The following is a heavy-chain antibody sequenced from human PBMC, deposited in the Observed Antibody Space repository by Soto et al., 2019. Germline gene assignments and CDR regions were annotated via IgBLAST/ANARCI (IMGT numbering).Heavy chain of an antibody. D-gene: IGHD6-6*01. CDR2: IGTAGDT. Sequence: GGSLRLSCAASGFTFSSYDMHWVRQATGKGLEWVSAIGTAGDTYYPGSVKGRFTISRENAKNSLYLQMNSLRAGDTAVYYCASTYSSSPYNKDYYYYYMDVWGKGTTVTVSS. CDR1: GFTFSSYD. J-gene: IGHJ6*03. V-gene: IGHV3-13*01. CDR3: ASTYSSSPYNKDYYYYYMDV.